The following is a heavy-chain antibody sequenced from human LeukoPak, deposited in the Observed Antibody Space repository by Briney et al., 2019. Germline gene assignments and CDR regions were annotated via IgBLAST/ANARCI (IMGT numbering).Heavy chain of an antibody. CDR1: GYTFTSYY. J-gene: IGHJ6*03. V-gene: IGHV1-46*01. Sequence: GASVKVSCKASGYTFTSYYMHWVRQAPGQGLEWMGIINPSGGSTSYAQKFQGRVTMTRDMSTSTVYMELSSLRSEDTAVYYCARDRGLPAAIGPPLYYFYMDVWGKGTTVTVSS. D-gene: IGHD2-2*01. CDR2: INPSGGST. CDR3: ARDRGLPAAIGPPLYYFYMDV.